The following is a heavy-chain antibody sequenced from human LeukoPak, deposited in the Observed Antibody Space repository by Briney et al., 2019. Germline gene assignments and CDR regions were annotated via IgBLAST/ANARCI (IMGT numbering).Heavy chain of an antibody. CDR1: GFTLGNYW. J-gene: IGHJ3*02. V-gene: IGHV3-7*01. Sequence: PGGALRLSCVGYGFTLGNYWMTWVRQARGKGVEWVDNIKRDGSVKHYVDSGKGRVTISRDNAKSSLFLQINSLRAEDTAVYYCARDLSPADSGNYFDAFDIWGQGTMVTVSS. D-gene: IGHD3-22*01. CDR2: IKRDGSVK. CDR3: ARDLSPADSGNYFDAFDI.